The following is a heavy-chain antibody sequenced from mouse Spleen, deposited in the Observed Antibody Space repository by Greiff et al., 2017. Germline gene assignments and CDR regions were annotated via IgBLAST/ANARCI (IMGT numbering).Heavy chain of an antibody. CDR3: ARRIPGVAMDY. V-gene: IGHV5-12*01. Sequence: EVQLVESGGGLVQPGGSLKLSCAASGFTFSDYYMYWVRQTPEKRLEWVAYISNGGGSTYYPDTVKGRFTISRDNAKNTLYLQMSRLKSEDTAMYYCARRIPGVAMDYWGQGTSVTVSS. CDR2: ISNGGGST. CDR1: GFTFSDYY. J-gene: IGHJ4*01.